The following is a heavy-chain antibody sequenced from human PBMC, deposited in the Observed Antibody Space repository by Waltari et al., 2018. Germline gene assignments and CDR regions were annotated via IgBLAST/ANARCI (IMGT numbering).Heavy chain of an antibody. D-gene: IGHD5-18*01. CDR1: GGSISNYY. CDR2: IYYSGST. Sequence: QVQLQESGPGLVKPSEPLSLTCPVSGGSISNYYWRWIRQPPATGLALIGYIYYSGSTNYNPSLKSRVTISVDTSKNQFSLKLSSVTAADTAVYYCARVNERGYSYGLGYYYYGMDVWGQGTTVTVSS. J-gene: IGHJ6*02. CDR3: ARVNERGYSYGLGYYYYGMDV. V-gene: IGHV4-59*01.